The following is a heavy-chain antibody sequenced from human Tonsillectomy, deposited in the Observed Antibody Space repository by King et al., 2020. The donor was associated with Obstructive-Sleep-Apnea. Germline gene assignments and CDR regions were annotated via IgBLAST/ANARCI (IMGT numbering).Heavy chain of an antibody. V-gene: IGHV1-69*01. CDR1: GGTLRSYA. D-gene: IGHD2-21*02. Sequence: QLVQSGAEVKKPGSSVKVSCKASGGTLRSYAISWVRQAPGQGLEWMGGIIPMFGSTNYAQKFQGRVTITADESTSTAYMELSSLRSEDTALYYCASASWGVDCPPGYYYVMDVWGQVTAVTVSS. J-gene: IGHJ6*02. CDR2: IIPMFGST. CDR3: ASASWGVDCPPGYYYVMDV.